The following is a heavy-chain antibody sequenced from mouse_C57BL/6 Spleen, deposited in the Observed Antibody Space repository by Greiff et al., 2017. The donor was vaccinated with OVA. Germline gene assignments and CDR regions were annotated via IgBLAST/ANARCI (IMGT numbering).Heavy chain of an antibody. Sequence: QVQLQQSGPGLVQPSQCLSITCTVSGFSFTSYGVHWVRQSPGKGLEWLGVFWRGGGTDYYAAFISRLSINEEYSKSQVFFKMKSLRADDTAIYYCARSDYGSSYYNAMDYWGQGTSVTVSS. CDR1: GFSFTSYG. D-gene: IGHD1-1*01. V-gene: IGHV2-2*01. CDR3: ARSDYGSSYYNAMDY. CDR2: FWRGGGT. J-gene: IGHJ4*01.